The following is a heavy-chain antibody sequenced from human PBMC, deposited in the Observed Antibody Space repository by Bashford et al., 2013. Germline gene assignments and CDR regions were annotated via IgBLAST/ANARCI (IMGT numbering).Heavy chain of an antibody. V-gene: IGHV3-21*01. D-gene: IGHD6-13*01. J-gene: IGHJ4*02. CDR2: ISSSSSYI. Sequence: VRQAPGKGLEWVSSISSSSSYIYYADSVKGRFTISRDNAKNSLYLQMNSLRAEDTAVYYCARDPYSSPTSHFDYWGPGNPGHRLL. CDR3: ARDPYSSPTSHFDY.